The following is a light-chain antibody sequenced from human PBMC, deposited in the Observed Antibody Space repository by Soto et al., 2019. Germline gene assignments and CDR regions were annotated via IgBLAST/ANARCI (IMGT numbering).Light chain of an antibody. CDR1: SSDVGGYNY. CDR3: CSYAGSYTFERV. CDR2: DVS. V-gene: IGLV2-11*01. J-gene: IGLJ3*02. Sequence: QSALTQPRSVSGSPGQSVTISCTGTSSDVGGYNYVSWYQQHPGKAPKLMIYDVSKRPSGVPDRFSGSKSGNTASLTISGLQDEDEADYYCCSYAGSYTFERVFGGGTKLTVI.